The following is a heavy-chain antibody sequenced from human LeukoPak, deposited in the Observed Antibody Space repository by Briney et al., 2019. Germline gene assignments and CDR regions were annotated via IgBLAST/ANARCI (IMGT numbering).Heavy chain of an antibody. V-gene: IGHV3-73*01. CDR3: TAASGDYYGMDV. CDR1: GLTFSASA. J-gene: IGHJ6*02. Sequence: GGSLRLSCVASGLTFSASAVHWVRQASGKGLEWVGRIRTKANSYATPYAASVKGRFTISRDDSKNTAYLQMNSLNTEDTAVYYCTAASGDYYGMDVWGQGTTVTVSS. D-gene: IGHD3-10*01. CDR2: IRTKANSYAT.